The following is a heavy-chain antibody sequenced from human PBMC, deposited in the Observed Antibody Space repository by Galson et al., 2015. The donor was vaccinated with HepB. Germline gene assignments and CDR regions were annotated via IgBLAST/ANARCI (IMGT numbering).Heavy chain of an antibody. J-gene: IGHJ4*02. CDR1: GFTFSTYG. V-gene: IGHV3-30*18. CDR2: ISYDGSVK. CDR3: AKGSQDIVVLPAAMFGLPDYFDY. Sequence: SLRLSCAASGFTFSTYGMHWVRQAPGKGLEWVAVISYDGSVKYYADSVKGRFTISRDNSKNTLYLQMNSLRAEDTALYYCAKGSQDIVVLPAAMFGLPDYFDYWGQGTLVTVSS. D-gene: IGHD2-2*01.